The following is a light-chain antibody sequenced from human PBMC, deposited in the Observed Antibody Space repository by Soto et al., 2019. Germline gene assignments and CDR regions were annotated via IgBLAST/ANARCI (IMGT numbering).Light chain of an antibody. Sequence: IPLTQSPSSLSASVGDRVTITCQASQDISNYLNWYQQKPGKAPKLLIYDASNLETGVPSRFSGSGSGTDFTFTISSLQTDDVSTYYRQQYHSYWTFGRGTKVDIK. J-gene: IGKJ1*01. V-gene: IGKV1-33*01. CDR3: QQYHSYWT. CDR2: DAS. CDR1: QDISNY.